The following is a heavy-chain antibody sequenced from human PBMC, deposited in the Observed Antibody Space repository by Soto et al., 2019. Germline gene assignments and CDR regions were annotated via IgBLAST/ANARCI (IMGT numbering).Heavy chain of an antibody. Sequence: QITLKESGPPLVEPTQTLTLTCPYSGFSLRTTGEGVGWIRQPPGKALEWLGIIYWNDDKRYSPSLKNRFTLTSDISKRQVVLTMTNMEPVDTATYYCAHTWGLPFDYWGQGTLVIVSS. CDR1: GFSLRTTGEG. D-gene: IGHD3-16*01. J-gene: IGHJ4*02. V-gene: IGHV2-5*01. CDR3: AHTWGLPFDY. CDR2: IYWNDDK.